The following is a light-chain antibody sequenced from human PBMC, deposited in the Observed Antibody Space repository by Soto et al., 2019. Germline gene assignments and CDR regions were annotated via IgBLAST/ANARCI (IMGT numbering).Light chain of an antibody. V-gene: IGKV1-39*01. CDR2: AAS. Sequence: DIQMTQSPSSLSAFVGDRVTITCRASQSISTHLNWYQQKLGKAPNLLIYAASNLQSGVPSRFSGSGSGTDFTLTISSLQPEDFATYDCQQSYSTVSFGGGTKVEV. CDR3: QQSYSTVS. CDR1: QSISTH. J-gene: IGKJ4*01.